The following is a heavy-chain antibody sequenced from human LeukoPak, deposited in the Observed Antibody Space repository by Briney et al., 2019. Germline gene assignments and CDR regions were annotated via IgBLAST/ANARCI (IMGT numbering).Heavy chain of an antibody. CDR1: GGTFSSYA. J-gene: IGHJ4*02. CDR3: ARVPLRGSSLSYFDY. Sequence: ALVKVSCKASGGTFSSYAISWVRQAPGQGLEWMGGIIPIFGTANYAQKFEGRVTITADESTSTAYMELSSLRSEDTAVYYCARVPLRGSSLSYFDYWGQGTLVTVSS. V-gene: IGHV1-69*01. D-gene: IGHD6-6*01. CDR2: IIPIFGTA.